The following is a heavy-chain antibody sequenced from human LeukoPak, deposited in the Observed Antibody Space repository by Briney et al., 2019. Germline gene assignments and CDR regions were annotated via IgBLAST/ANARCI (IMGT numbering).Heavy chain of an antibody. CDR3: ARDAADFEWLTIHF. V-gene: IGHV3-7*03. Sequence: GGSLRLSCAASGFTFSTYWMSWVRQAPGKGLEWVTNIKRDGSETYYVDSVKGRFTISRDNAKNSLYLQMNSLRAEDTAVYYCARDAADFEWLTIHFWGQGTLVTVSS. J-gene: IGHJ4*02. CDR2: IKRDGSET. CDR1: GFTFSTYW. D-gene: IGHD3-9*01.